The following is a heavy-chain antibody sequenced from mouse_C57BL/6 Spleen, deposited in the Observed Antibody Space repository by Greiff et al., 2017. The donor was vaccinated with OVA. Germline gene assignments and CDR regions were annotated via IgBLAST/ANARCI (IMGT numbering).Heavy chain of an antibody. CDR3: ARDDYGSSYWYFDV. CDR1: GYSITSGYD. Sequence: DVKLQESGPGMVKPSQSLSLTCTVTGYSITSGYDWHWIRHFPGNKLEWMGYISYSGSTNYNPSLKSRISITHDTSKNHFFLKLNSVTTEDTATYYCARDDYGSSYWYFDVWGTGTTVTVSS. CDR2: ISYSGST. V-gene: IGHV3-1*01. D-gene: IGHD1-1*01. J-gene: IGHJ1*03.